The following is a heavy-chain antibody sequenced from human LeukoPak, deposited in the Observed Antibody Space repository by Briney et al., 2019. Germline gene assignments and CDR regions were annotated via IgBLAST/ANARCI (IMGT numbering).Heavy chain of an antibody. V-gene: IGHV3-21*01. CDR1: GFTFSSYS. Sequence: GGSLRLSCAASGFTFSSYSMNWVRQAPGKGLEWVSSISSSSSYIYYADSVKGRFTISRDNAKNSLYLQMNSRRAEDTAVYYCARISGWPATFDYWGQGTPVTVSS. D-gene: IGHD6-19*01. CDR2: ISSSSSYI. J-gene: IGHJ4*02. CDR3: ARISGWPATFDY.